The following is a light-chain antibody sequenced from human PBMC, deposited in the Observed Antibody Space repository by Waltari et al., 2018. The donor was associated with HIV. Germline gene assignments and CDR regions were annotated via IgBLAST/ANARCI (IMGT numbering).Light chain of an antibody. J-gene: IGLJ3*02. Sequence: SALTQPRSVSGSPGRSVSISCTGATSSLRDTNFVSWYQQHAGRAPRVVIVDVDKRPSGVPGRCSASKSGDTASLTISGLQPDDEALYFCSAFVASSSWVFGGGTQL. V-gene: IGLV2-11*01. CDR3: SAFVASSSWV. CDR1: TSSLRDTNF. CDR2: DVD.